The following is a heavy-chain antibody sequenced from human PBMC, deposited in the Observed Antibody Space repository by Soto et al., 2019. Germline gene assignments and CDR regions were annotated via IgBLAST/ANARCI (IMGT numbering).Heavy chain of an antibody. Sequence: GGSLRLSCAASGFTFSSYAMHWVRQAPGKGLEWVAVISYDGSNKYYADSVKGRFTISRDNSKNTLYLQMNSLRAEDTAVYYCAREGRFLEWSATFYGMDVWGQGTTVTVSS. CDR2: ISYDGSNK. V-gene: IGHV3-30-3*01. CDR3: AREGRFLEWSATFYGMDV. CDR1: GFTFSSYA. D-gene: IGHD3-3*01. J-gene: IGHJ6*02.